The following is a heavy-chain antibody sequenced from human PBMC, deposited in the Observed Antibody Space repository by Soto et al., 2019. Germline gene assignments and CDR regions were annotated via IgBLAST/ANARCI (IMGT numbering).Heavy chain of an antibody. D-gene: IGHD3-10*01. CDR3: ASPLLFGESYYYYGMDV. CDR2: IYYSGST. Sequence: PSETLSLTCTVSGGSISSSSYYWGWIRQPPGKGLEWIGSIYYSGSTYYNPSLKSRVTISVDTSKNQFSLKLSSVTAADTAVYYCASPLLFGESYYYYGMDVWGQGTTVTVSS. J-gene: IGHJ6*02. V-gene: IGHV4-39*01. CDR1: GGSISSSSYY.